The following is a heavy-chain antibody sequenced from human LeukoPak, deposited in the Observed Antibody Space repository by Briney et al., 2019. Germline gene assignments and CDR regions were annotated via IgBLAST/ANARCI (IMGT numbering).Heavy chain of an antibody. J-gene: IGHJ4*02. V-gene: IGHV3-66*01. CDR2: IYSGGST. CDR1: GFTVSSDY. Sequence: PGGSLRLSCAASGFTVSSDYMSWVRQAPGKGLEWVSVIYSGGSTYYADSVKGRFTISRDNSKNTLYLQMNSLRAEDTAVYYCARGPAAAGLDYWGQGTLVTVSS. CDR3: ARGPAAAGLDY. D-gene: IGHD6-13*01.